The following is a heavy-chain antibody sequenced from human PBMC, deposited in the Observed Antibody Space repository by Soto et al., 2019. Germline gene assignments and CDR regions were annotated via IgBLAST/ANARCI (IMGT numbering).Heavy chain of an antibody. CDR2: IYYSGST. Sequence: QVQLQESGPGLVKPSETLSLTCTVSGGSISSYYWSWIRQPPGKGLEWIGYIYYSGSTNYNPSLKSRVTMSVDTSKNQFALKLSSVTAADTAVYYCARGAGTNDYWGQGTLVTVSS. D-gene: IGHD3-10*01. V-gene: IGHV4-59*01. CDR1: GGSISSYY. CDR3: ARGAGTNDY. J-gene: IGHJ4*02.